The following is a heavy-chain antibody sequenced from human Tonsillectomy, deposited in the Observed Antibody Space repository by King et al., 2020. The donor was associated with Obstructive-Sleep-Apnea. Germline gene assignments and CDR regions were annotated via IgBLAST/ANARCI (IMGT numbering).Heavy chain of an antibody. CDR3: ARGGWGSSWPFDY. J-gene: IGHJ4*02. Sequence: QVQLQQWGAGLLKPSETLSLTCAVYGGSFSGYYWSWIRQPPGKGLEWIGEINHSGSTNYNPSLKSRGTISLDTSKNQFSLELSSVTAADTAVYYCARGGWGSSWPFDYWGQGTLVTVSS. CDR1: GGSFSGYY. V-gene: IGHV4-34*01. CDR2: INHSGST. D-gene: IGHD6-13*01.